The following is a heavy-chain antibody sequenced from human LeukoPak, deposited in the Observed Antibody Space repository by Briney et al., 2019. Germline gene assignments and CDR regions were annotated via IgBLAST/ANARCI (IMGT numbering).Heavy chain of an antibody. J-gene: IGHJ6*03. CDR2: MYHRGST. V-gene: IGHV4-38-2*01. D-gene: IGHD4-11*01. CDR1: GHSISSGYY. CDR3: ARHRGDNSNPRYYFYYMDV. Sequence: SETLSLTCSVSGHSISSGYYWGWIRQPPGKGLEWIGTMYHRGSTYYNPSLKSRVTMSGDTSKNHFPLKLSSVIAADAAVYYCARHRGDNSNPRYYFYYMDVWGKGTTVTVSS.